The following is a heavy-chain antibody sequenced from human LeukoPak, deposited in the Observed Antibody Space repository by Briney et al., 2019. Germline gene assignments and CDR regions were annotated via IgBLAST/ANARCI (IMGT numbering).Heavy chain of an antibody. J-gene: IGHJ4*02. CDR1: GFTFSSYA. CDR2: ISGSGGST. Sequence: GGSLRLSCAASGFTFSSYAMSWVRQAPGKGLEWVSAISGSGGSTYYADSVKGRFTISRDNSKNALYLQMNSLRAEDTAVYYCAKDTYSYSSNYDYWGQGTLVTVSS. V-gene: IGHV3-23*01. D-gene: IGHD5-18*01. CDR3: AKDTYSYSSNYDY.